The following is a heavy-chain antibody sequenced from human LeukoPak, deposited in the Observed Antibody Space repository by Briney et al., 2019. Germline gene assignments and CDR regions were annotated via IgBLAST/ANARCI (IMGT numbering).Heavy chain of an antibody. CDR3: ARRGLLYCDSSGYQLRTIYYFDY. V-gene: IGHV1-46*01. D-gene: IGHD3-22*01. J-gene: IGHJ4*02. CDR1: GYTFTSYD. CDR2: INPSGGST. Sequence: ASVKVSCKASGYTFTSYDMHWVRQDPGQGLEWMGIINPSGGSTSYAQKFQGRVTMTRDTSTSTVYMELSSLRSEDAAVYYCARRGLLYCDSSGYQLRTIYYFDYWGQGTLVTVSS.